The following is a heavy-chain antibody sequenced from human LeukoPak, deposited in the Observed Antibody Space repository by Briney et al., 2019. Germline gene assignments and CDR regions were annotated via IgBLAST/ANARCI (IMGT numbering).Heavy chain of an antibody. CDR3: AKEGYVTGTHFDY. Sequence: PGGSLRLSCAASGFTFSSYAMSWVRQAPGKGLEWVSSISGSGGSTYYADSVKGRFTISRDNSKNTLYLQMNSLRAEDTAVYYRAKEGYVTGTHFDYWGQGTLVTVSS. V-gene: IGHV3-23*01. CDR1: GFTFSSYA. J-gene: IGHJ4*02. CDR2: ISGSGGST. D-gene: IGHD1-20*01.